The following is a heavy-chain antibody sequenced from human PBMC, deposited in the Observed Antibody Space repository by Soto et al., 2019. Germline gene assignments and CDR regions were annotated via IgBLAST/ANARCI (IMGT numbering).Heavy chain of an antibody. CDR3: VRRFDP. V-gene: IGHV3-64D*08. J-gene: IGHJ5*02. Sequence: GGSLRLSCSASGFTFSSYAMHWVRQTPGKGLEYLSSILGNGINTYYTDSVKGRFTISRDNSKNTVYLQMNSLRAEDTGVYYCVRRFDPWGQGTLVTVSS. CDR1: GFTFSSYA. CDR2: ILGNGINT.